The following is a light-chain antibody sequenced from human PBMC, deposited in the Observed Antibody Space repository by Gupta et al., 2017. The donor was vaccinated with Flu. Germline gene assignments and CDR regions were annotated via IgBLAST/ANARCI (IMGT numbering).Light chain of an antibody. CDR2: GTI. V-gene: IGLV1-40*01. CDR1: IGAGSV. CDR3: QSYHSSLSGSRV. J-gene: IGLJ1*01. Sequence: IGAGSVVNQYQQPTGTPPKLLIYGTINRPSVVADRFSGSKSGTSAALAITGLHGDEEADDYYQSYHSSLSGSRVFGTGTKLTVL.